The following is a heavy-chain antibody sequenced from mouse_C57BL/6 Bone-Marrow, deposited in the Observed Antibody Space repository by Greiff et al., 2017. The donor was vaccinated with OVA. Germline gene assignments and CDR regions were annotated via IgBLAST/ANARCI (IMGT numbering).Heavy chain of an antibody. J-gene: IGHJ3*01. CDR2: ISDGGSYT. CDR1: GFTFSSYA. V-gene: IGHV5-4*01. Sequence: EVQLVESGGGLVKPGGSLKLSCAASGFTFSSYAMSWVRQTPDKRLEWVATISDGGSYTYYPDNVKGRFTISRDNAKNNLYLQMNHLKSEDTAMYYCARGGGFAYWGQGTLVTVSA. CDR3: ARGGGFAY.